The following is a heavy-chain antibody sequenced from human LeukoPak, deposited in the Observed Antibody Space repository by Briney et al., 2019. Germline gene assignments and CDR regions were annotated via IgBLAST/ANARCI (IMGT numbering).Heavy chain of an antibody. CDR3: ARGNRMGYRYGHFDY. V-gene: IGHV3-7*01. CDR2: IKQDGSEK. J-gene: IGHJ4*02. D-gene: IGHD5-18*01. Sequence: GGSLRLSCAASGFTFSSYWMSWVRQAPGKGLEWVANIKQDGSEKYYVDSVKGRFTISRDNAKNSLYLQMNSLRAEDTAVYYCARGNRMGYRYGHFDYWGQGTLVTVSS. CDR1: GFTFSSYW.